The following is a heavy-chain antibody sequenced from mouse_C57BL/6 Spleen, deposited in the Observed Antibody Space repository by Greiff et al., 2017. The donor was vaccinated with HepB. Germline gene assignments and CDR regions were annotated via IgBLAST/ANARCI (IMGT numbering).Heavy chain of an antibody. D-gene: IGHD1-1*01. CDR2: INPGSGGT. J-gene: IGHJ2*01. CDR1: GYAFTNYL. Sequence: QVQLQQSGAELVRPGTSVKVSCKASGYAFTNYLIEWVKQRPGQGLEWIGVINPGSGGTNYNEKFKGKATLTADKSSSTAYMQLSSLTSEDSAVYFCARDGSSYRYFDYWGQGPTLTVSS. CDR3: ARDGSSYRYFDY. V-gene: IGHV1-54*01.